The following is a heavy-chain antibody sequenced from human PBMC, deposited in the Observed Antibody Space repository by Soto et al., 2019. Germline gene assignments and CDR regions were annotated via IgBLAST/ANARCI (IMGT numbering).Heavy chain of an antibody. Sequence: QVQLVESGGGVVQPGRSLRLSCAASGFTFSSYGMHWVRQAPGKGLEWVAVISYDGSNKYYADSVKGRFTISRDNSENTLYLQRNSLRAEDTAVYYCAKGGDSSSSRPYYFYGMDVWGQGTTVTVSS. CDR3: AKGGDSSSSRPYYFYGMDV. D-gene: IGHD6-6*01. V-gene: IGHV3-30*18. J-gene: IGHJ6*02. CDR1: GFTFSSYG. CDR2: ISYDGSNK.